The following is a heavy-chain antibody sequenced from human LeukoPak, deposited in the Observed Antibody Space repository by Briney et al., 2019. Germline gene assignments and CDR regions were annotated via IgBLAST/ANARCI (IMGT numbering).Heavy chain of an antibody. J-gene: IGHJ1*01. CDR1: GGTFSSYA. CDR3: AREAIQARPCGFQH. Sequence: GASVKVSCKASGGTFSSYAISWVRQAPGQGLEWMGRIIPILGIANYAQKFQGRVTITADKTTSTAYMELSSLRSEDTAVYYCAREAIQARPCGFQHWGQGTLVTVSS. CDR2: IIPILGIA. D-gene: IGHD6-6*01. V-gene: IGHV1-69*04.